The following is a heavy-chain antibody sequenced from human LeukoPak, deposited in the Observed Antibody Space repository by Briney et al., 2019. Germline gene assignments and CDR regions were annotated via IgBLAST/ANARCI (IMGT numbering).Heavy chain of an antibody. V-gene: IGHV4-34*01. D-gene: IGHD6-6*01. CDR3: ARGRDSSSSGGFDY. Sequence: SETLSLTCAVYGWTFSCYYCNWIRQPPGKGLEWIGEINHSGSTNYNPSLKSRVTISVDTSKNQFSLKLSSVTAADTAVYYCARGRDSSSSGGFDYWGQGTLVTVSS. CDR1: GWTFSCYY. J-gene: IGHJ4*02. CDR2: INHSGST.